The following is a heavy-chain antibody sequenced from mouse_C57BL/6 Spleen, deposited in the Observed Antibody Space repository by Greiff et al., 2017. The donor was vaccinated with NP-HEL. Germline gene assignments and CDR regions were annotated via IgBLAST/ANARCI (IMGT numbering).Heavy chain of an antibody. Sequence: QVQLQQPGAELVKPGASVKLSCKASGYTFTSYWMQWVKQRPGQGLEWIGEIDPSDSYTNYNQKFKGKATLTVETSSSTAYMQLSSLNSEDSAVYYCARRGGYDMYYFDYWGQGTTLTVSS. CDR2: IDPSDSYT. CDR1: GYTFTSYW. CDR3: ARRGGYDMYYFDY. V-gene: IGHV1-50*01. J-gene: IGHJ2*01. D-gene: IGHD2-2*01.